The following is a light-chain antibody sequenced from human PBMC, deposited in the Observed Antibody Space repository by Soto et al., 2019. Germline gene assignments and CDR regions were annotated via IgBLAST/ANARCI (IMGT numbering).Light chain of an antibody. CDR3: APWDDSLNGWV. V-gene: IGLV1-44*01. CDR2: NNN. CDR1: GSNIGTNT. Sequence: QSVLTQPPSASGTPGQRVTISCSGSGSNIGTNTVNWYQQVPGTAPKLLIYNNNERPSGVPDRFSGSKSGTSASLAISGLQSEDGAYYYCAPWDDSLNGWVFGGGTKLTVL. J-gene: IGLJ3*02.